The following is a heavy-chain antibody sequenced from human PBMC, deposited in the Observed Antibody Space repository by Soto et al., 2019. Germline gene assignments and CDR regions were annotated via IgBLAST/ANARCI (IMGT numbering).Heavy chain of an antibody. D-gene: IGHD3-22*01. CDR3: ARDWTRPSGYWAHDAFDI. J-gene: IGHJ3*02. CDR2: IIPIFGTA. CDR1: GCTFSSYY. V-gene: IGHV1-69*13. Sequence: SVKVSCKASGCTFSSYYMHWVRQAPGQGLEWMGGIIPIFGTANYAQKFQGRVTITADESTSTAYMELSSLRSEDTAVYYCARDWTRPSGYWAHDAFDIWGQGTMVTVSS.